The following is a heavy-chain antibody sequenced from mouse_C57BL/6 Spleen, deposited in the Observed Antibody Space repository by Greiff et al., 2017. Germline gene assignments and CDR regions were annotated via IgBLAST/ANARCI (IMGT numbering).Heavy chain of an antibody. CDR3: ARGGYDGDY. Sequence: QVQLQQSGAELVKPGASVKMSCKASGYTFPSYWITWVKQRPGQGLKWIGEIYPGGGSTNYNGKFKSMATLTADTSSSTANMPLSILTSEDSAVYYCARGGYDGDYWRQGTTLTVSS. CDR1: GYTFPSYW. J-gene: IGHJ2*01. V-gene: IGHV1-55*01. CDR2: IYPGGGST. D-gene: IGHD2-2*01.